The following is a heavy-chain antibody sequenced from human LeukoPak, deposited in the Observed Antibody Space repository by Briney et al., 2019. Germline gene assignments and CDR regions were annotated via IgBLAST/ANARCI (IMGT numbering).Heavy chain of an antibody. V-gene: IGHV3-7*01. J-gene: IGHJ4*02. D-gene: IGHD6-19*01. CDR1: GFTFSGAW. Sequence: GGSLRLSCTASGFTFSGAWMTWVRQAPGKGLEWVANIREDGTEKNYVDSVKGRFTISRDNAKNSLYLQMNTLRAEDTAVYYCARDFGYSSGWYDGNFDYWGQGTLVTVSS. CDR3: ARDFGYSSGWYDGNFDY. CDR2: IREDGTEK.